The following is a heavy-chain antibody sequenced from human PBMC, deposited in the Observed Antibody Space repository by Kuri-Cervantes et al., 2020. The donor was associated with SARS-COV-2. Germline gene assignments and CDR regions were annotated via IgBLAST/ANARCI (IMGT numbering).Heavy chain of an antibody. Sequence: GGSLRLSCEVSGFLFSASAIHWVRQGSGKGLEWVGRVRGKANNYATAYAASVKGRFTISRDDSKNMAYLQMNSLKTEDTAVYYCTTYTDQWELLRGAFDIWGQGTMVTVSS. D-gene: IGHD1-26*01. CDR3: TTYTDQWELLRGAFDI. J-gene: IGHJ3*02. V-gene: IGHV3-73*01. CDR2: VRGKANNYAT. CDR1: GFLFSASA.